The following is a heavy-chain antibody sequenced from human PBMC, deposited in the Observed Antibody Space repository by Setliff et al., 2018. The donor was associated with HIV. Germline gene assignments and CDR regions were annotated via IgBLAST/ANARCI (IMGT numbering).Heavy chain of an antibody. CDR3: ASLPPLYDSSGYYFDY. CDR1: GDSISSSSYY. CDR2: IYYSGST. Sequence: SETLSLTCSVSGDSISSSSYYWGWIRQPPGKGLEWIGSIYYSGSTYYNPSLNSRVTISVDASKNQSSLKLSSVTAADTAVYYCASLPPLYDSSGYYFDYWGQGTLVTVSS. J-gene: IGHJ4*02. D-gene: IGHD3-22*01. V-gene: IGHV4-39*01.